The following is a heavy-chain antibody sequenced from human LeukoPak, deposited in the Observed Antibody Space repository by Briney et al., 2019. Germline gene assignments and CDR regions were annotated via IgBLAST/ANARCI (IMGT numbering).Heavy chain of an antibody. J-gene: IGHJ4*02. V-gene: IGHV4-4*07. CDR3: ARHPSKSSAFGY. CDR1: GGSISSYY. Sequence: SETLSLTCTVSGGSISSYYWSWIRQPAGKGLEWIGRIYSSGSTNYSPSLKSRVTLSVDTSRNQFSLRLSSVTAADTAVYYCARHPSKSSAFGYWGQGALVTVSS. CDR2: IYSSGST. D-gene: IGHD2-2*01.